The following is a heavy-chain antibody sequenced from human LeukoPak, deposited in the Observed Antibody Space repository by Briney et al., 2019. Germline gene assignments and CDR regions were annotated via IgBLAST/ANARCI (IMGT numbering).Heavy chain of an antibody. D-gene: IGHD3-9*01. V-gene: IGHV3-30*14. J-gene: IGHJ4*02. CDR3: ARGGGYHLLTGYSSDFDY. Sequence: PGRSLRLSCAASGFTFSSYVMHWVRQAPGKGLEWVAIISYDGSNEYYADSVKGRFTSSRENAKNSLSLQMNSLRAGDTAVYYCARGGGYHLLTGYSSDFDYWGQGTLVTVSS. CDR1: GFTFSSYV. CDR2: ISYDGSNE.